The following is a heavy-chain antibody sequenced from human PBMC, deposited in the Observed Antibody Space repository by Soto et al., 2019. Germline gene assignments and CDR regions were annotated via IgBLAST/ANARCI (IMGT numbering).Heavy chain of an antibody. CDR2: ISYDGSNK. V-gene: IGHV3-30-3*01. J-gene: IGHJ4*02. D-gene: IGHD1-26*01. CDR1: GFTFSSYA. CDR3: ARDHAAGATPEFDY. Sequence: QVQLVESGGGVVQPGRSLRLSCAASGFTFSSYAMHWVRQAPGKGLEWVAVISYDGSNKYYADSVKGRFTISRDNSKNTLYLQMNSLRAEDTAVYYCARDHAAGATPEFDYWGQGTLVTVSS.